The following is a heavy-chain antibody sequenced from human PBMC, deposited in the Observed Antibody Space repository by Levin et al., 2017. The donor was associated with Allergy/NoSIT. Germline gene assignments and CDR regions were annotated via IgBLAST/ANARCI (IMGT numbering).Heavy chain of an antibody. J-gene: IGHJ4*02. CDR1: GITFSNYA. Sequence: GGSLRLSCAASGITFSNYAMSWVRQAPGKGLEWISGISGRGESINYADSVKGRSTISRDNSKNMLYLQLSSLKVDDTAVYYCARPTWAPVARGPLDYWGQGTPVTVSS. CDR2: ISGRGESI. D-gene: IGHD4-23*01. CDR3: ARPTWAPVARGPLDY. V-gene: IGHV3-23*01.